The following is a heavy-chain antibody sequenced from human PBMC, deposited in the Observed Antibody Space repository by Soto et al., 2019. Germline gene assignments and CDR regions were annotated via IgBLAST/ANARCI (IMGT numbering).Heavy chain of an antibody. D-gene: IGHD6-13*01. V-gene: IGHV3-21*01. Sequence: PSWSLRLSCAASRLPFIRYSMNWVRPAHGEGLEWVSSISSSSSYIYYADSVKGRFTISRDNAKNSLYLQMNSLRAEDTAVYYCARDLASIAAAGDAFDSWGQGTMVTVSS. J-gene: IGHJ3*02. CDR3: ARDLASIAAAGDAFDS. CDR2: ISSSSSYI. CDR1: RLPFIRYS.